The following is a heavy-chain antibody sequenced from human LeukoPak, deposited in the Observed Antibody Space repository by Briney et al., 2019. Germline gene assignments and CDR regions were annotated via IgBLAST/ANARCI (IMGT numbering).Heavy chain of an antibody. CDR1: GGSISSGDYY. D-gene: IGHD3-22*01. V-gene: IGHV4-30-4*01. J-gene: IGHJ5*02. CDR2: IYYSGST. CDR3: ARGDLYYDSSGPWFDP. Sequence: PSETLSLTCTVSGGSISSGDYYWSWIRQPPGKGLEWIGYIYYSGSTYYNPSLKSRVTISVDTSKNQFSLKLSSVTAADTAVYYCARGDLYYDSSGPWFDPWGQGTLVTVSS.